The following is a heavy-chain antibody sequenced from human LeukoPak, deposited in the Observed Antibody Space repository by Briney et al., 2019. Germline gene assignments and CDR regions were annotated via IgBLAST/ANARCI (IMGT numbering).Heavy chain of an antibody. CDR3: ARSLRVRGVPDYMDV. CDR2: IRYDGSNK. D-gene: IGHD3-10*02. J-gene: IGHJ6*03. CDR1: GFTFSSYG. V-gene: IGHV3-30*02. Sequence: PGGSLRLSCAASGFTFSSYGMHWVRQAPGKGLEWVAFIRYDGSNKYYADIVKGRFTISRDNSKNMLYLQMNSLRAEDTAVYYCARSLRVRGVPDYMDVWGKGTTVIISS.